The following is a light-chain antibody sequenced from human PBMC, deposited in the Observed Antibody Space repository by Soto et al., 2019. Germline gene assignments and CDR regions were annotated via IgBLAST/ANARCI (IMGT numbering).Light chain of an antibody. CDR2: DNN. J-gene: IGLJ2*01. V-gene: IGLV1-51*01. CDR3: GTWDDSLSALVV. Sequence: QSVLTQPPSVSAAPGQKVTISCSGSSSNIGNNYVSWYQQLPGTAPKLLIYDNNKRPSGIPDRFSGSKSGTSAPLGITGLPTGDDADYYCGTWDDSLSALVVFGGGTKVTVL. CDR1: SSNIGNNY.